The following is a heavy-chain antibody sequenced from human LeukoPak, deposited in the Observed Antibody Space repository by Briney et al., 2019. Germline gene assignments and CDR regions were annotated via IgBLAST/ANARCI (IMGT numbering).Heavy chain of an antibody. D-gene: IGHD2-15*01. CDR1: GFTFSSYS. J-gene: IGHJ4*02. CDR3: ARDSRRILPSD. Sequence: SGGSLRLSCAASGFTFSSYSMNWVRQAPGKGLDWVSSINSGSSAIYYADSVRGRFTISRDNSKNTLYLQMNSLRAEDTAVYYCARDSRRILPSDWGQGTLVTVSS. V-gene: IGHV3-48*01. CDR2: INSGSSAI.